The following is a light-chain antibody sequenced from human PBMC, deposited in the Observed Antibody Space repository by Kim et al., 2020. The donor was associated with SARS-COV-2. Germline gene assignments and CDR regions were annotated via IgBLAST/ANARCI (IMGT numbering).Light chain of an antibody. J-gene: IGKJ1*01. CDR3: QQYYTYPLT. V-gene: IGKV1-16*01. Sequence: DIQMAQSPSSLSASVGDKVTITCRASQGVSNELAWFRQKPGKAPESLIYTAARLQSGVPSRFSGSGFGTDFTLTISSLQPEDFATYYCQQYYTYPLTFGQGTKVDIK. CDR1: QGVSNE. CDR2: TAA.